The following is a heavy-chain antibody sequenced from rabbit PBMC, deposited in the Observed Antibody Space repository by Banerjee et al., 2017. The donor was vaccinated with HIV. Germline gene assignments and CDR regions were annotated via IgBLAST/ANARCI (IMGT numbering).Heavy chain of an antibody. J-gene: IGHJ3*01. CDR1: GFSFSNKYV. Sequence: GASLTLTCTASGFSFSNKYVMCWVRQAPGKGLEWIACINTSSGNTVYASWAKGRFTISKTSTTVDLKMTSLTAADTATYFCARDLAGVIGWNFGLWGQGTLVTVS. V-gene: IGHV1S40*01. CDR2: INTSSGNT. D-gene: IGHD4-1*01. CDR3: ARDLAGVIGWNFGL.